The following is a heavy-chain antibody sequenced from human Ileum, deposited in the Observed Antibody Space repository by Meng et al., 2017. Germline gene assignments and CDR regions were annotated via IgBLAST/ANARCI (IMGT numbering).Heavy chain of an antibody. CDR1: GFTFSDYY. V-gene: IGHV3-11*01. D-gene: IGHD1-26*01. Sequence: HVQLVESGGGLVKPGGSLRLSCAASGFTFSDYYISWIRQAPGKGLEWVSYISPSCTTTFYLDSVRGRFTISRDNAKNSLYLQMNSLRAEDTAVYYCARDSLVGAPFDYWGHGTLVTVVS. CDR3: ARDSLVGAPFDY. CDR2: ISPSCTTT. J-gene: IGHJ4*01.